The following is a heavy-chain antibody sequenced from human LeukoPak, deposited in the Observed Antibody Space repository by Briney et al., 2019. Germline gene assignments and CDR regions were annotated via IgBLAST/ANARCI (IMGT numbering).Heavy chain of an antibody. CDR3: AREWGPIAVSGGPGY. D-gene: IGHD6-19*01. CDR1: GFTFSNYG. CDR2: IWFDGRNK. V-gene: IGHV3-33*01. J-gene: IGHJ4*02. Sequence: GGSLRLSCAASGFTFSNYGMHWVRQAPGKGLECVALIWFDGRNKFHADSVKGRFTISRDNSKNTLFLQMNSLRAEDTAVYYCAREWGPIAVSGGPGYWGQGALVTVSS.